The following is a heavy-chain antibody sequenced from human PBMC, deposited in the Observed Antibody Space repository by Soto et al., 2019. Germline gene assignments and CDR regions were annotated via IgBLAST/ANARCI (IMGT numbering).Heavy chain of an antibody. D-gene: IGHD2-15*01. Sequence: SVKVSCKASGGTFSSYAISWVRQAPGQGLEWMGGIIPIFGTANYAQKFQGRVTITADESTSTAYMELSSLRSEDTAVYYCARVSEDIVVVVAAIHDAFDIWRQGTMVTVSS. J-gene: IGHJ3*02. CDR3: ARVSEDIVVVVAAIHDAFDI. CDR2: IIPIFGTA. CDR1: GGTFSSYA. V-gene: IGHV1-69*13.